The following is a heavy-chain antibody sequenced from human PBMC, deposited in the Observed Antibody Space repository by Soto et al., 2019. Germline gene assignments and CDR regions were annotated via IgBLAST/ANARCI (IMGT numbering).Heavy chain of an antibody. CDR1: GYTFTSYD. V-gene: IGHV1-3*01. CDR3: VRRHGLTVDAYY. D-gene: IGHD2-21*02. J-gene: IGHJ4*02. CDR2: INAGNGNT. Sequence: GASVKVSCKASGYTFTSYDMHWVRQAPGQRLEWMGWINAGNGNTKYPQKFQGRVTITRDTSASTAYMELSSVTAADTAVYYCVRRHGLTVDAYYWGQGTLVTVSS.